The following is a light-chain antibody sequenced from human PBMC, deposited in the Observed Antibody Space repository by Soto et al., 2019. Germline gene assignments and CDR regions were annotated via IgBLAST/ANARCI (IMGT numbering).Light chain of an antibody. V-gene: IGKV1-5*01. CDR1: QSISSW. CDR2: DAS. Sequence: DIQMTQSPSTLSASVGDRVTITCRASQSISSWLAWYQQKPGKAPKLLIYDASSLESGVPSRFSGSGSGTEFTLTISSLQPDDFATYYCQQYSNYWTFGQGTKVE. J-gene: IGKJ1*01. CDR3: QQYSNYWT.